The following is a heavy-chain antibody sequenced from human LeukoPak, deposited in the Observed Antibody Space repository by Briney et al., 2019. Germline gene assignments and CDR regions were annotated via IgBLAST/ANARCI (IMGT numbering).Heavy chain of an antibody. CDR2: ISSSGSTI. CDR3: ARDSPRGGTFDY. Sequence: GGSLRLSCAASGFTFSSYEMNWVRQASGKGLEWVSYISSSGSTIYYADSVKGRFTISRDNAKNSLYLQMNSLRAEDTAVYYCARDSPRGGTFDYWGQGTLVTVSS. CDR1: GFTFSSYE. J-gene: IGHJ4*02. D-gene: IGHD3-10*01. V-gene: IGHV3-48*03.